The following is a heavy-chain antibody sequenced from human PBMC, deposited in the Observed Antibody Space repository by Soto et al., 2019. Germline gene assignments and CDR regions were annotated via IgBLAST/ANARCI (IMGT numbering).Heavy chain of an antibody. CDR1: GYTFTSFV. CDR3: ARDYPYCTGGSCLGY. V-gene: IGHV1-3*01. D-gene: IGHD2-15*01. CDR2: IDAGKGNT. J-gene: IGHJ4*02. Sequence: QVQLVQSGAEVKKPGASVKVSCKASGYTFTSFVVHWVRQAPGQRLEWMGWIDAGKGNTKYSHKFLGRVIITRDTSASTAYMDLSSRTSEDTAVYYCARDYPYCTGGSCLGYWGQGTLVIVSS.